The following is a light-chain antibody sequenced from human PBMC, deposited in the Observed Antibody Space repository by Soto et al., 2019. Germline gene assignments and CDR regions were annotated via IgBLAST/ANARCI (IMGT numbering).Light chain of an antibody. CDR2: EVS. CDR1: SSDVGGFNY. V-gene: IGLV2-14*03. J-gene: IGLJ2*01. Sequence: QSALTQPASLSGSPGQSITISCTGSSSDVGGFNYVSWYQQHPGNAPKLLIYEVSNRPSGVSGRFSASKSGNTASLTISGLQAEDEADYYCCSYTRSDTLVFAGGTKLTVL. CDR3: CSYTRSDTLV.